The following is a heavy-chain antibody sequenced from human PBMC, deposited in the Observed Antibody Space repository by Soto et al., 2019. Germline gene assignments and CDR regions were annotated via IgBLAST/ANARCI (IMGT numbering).Heavy chain of an antibody. CDR3: ATHAGPPAYYFDY. CDR1: GGSISSYY. D-gene: IGHD2-2*01. J-gene: IGHJ4*02. V-gene: IGHV4-59*01. Sequence: SETLSLTCTVSGGSISSYYWSWIRQPPGKGLEWIGYIYYSGSTNYNPSLKSRVTISVDTSKNQFSLKLSSVTAADTAVYYCATHAGPPAYYFDYWGQGTLVTVSS. CDR2: IYYSGST.